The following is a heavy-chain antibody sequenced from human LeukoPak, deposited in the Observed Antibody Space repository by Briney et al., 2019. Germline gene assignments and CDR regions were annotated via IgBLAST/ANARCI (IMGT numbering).Heavy chain of an antibody. CDR1: GFAFSSNW. J-gene: IGHJ4*02. CDR2: ISSSGSTI. Sequence: GGSLRLSCAASGFAFSSNWMHWVRQAPGKGLEWVSYISSSGSTIYYADSVKGRFTISRDNAKNSLYLQMNSLRAEDTAVYYCARNIHDFWSGYYGYFDYWGQGTLVTVSS. D-gene: IGHD3-3*01. V-gene: IGHV3-48*04. CDR3: ARNIHDFWSGYYGYFDY.